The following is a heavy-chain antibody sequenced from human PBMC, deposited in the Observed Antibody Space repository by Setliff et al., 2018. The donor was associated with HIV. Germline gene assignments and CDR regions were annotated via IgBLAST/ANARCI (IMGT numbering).Heavy chain of an antibody. CDR1: GGSISSGSYY. CDR2: IYYSGST. CDR3: ARSPGVDTNMAFDY. J-gene: IGHJ4*02. Sequence: SETLSLTCTVSGGSISSGSYYWNWIRQPAGKGLEWIGSIYYSGSTDYNPSLKSRVTIPVDTSKNQVSLKLKTVTAADTAVYYCARSPGVDTNMAFDYWGQGTLVTVSS. V-gene: IGHV4-61*10. D-gene: IGHD5-18*01.